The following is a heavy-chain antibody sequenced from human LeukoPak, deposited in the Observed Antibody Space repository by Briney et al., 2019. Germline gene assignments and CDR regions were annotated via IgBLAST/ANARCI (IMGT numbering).Heavy chain of an antibody. CDR2: IYYSGST. V-gene: IGHV4-59*12. CDR3: ARIPVGAAPPYYFDY. Sequence: SETLSLTCTVSGGSISSYYWSWIRQPPGKGLEWIGCIYYSGSTNYNPSLKSRVTISVDTSKNQFSLKLSSVTAADTAVYYCARIPVGAAPPYYFDYWGQGTLVTVSS. CDR1: GGSISSYY. D-gene: IGHD1-26*01. J-gene: IGHJ4*02.